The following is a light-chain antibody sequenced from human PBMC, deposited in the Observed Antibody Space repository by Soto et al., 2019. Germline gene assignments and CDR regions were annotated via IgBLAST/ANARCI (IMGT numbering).Light chain of an antibody. CDR2: RAS. CDR3: QQYSNWPPWT. CDR1: QSLGGN. Sequence: EIVMTQSPATLAVSPGDIATLSCRASQSLGGNLAWYQQKPGQGPRLLIFRASSRATGVPARFSASGSGTEFTLTISGLQSEDFAIYYCQQYSNWPPWTFGPGTKVEIK. V-gene: IGKV3-15*01. J-gene: IGKJ1*01.